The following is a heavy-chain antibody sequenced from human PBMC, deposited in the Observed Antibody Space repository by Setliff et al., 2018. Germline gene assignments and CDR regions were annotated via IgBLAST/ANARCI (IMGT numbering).Heavy chain of an antibody. D-gene: IGHD3-3*01. Sequence: SETLSLTCNVSGGSFSSSDDYWGWIRQPPGKGPEWLGSISYSGRNHYSPSLKSRVTIFADTSKNQFSLLLNSVTAADMAVYYCARQKYWSGYYGEGYYYYMDVWGKGTTVTVSS. CDR2: ISYSGRN. CDR1: GGSFSSSDDY. CDR3: ARQKYWSGYYGEGYYYYMDV. V-gene: IGHV4-39*01. J-gene: IGHJ6*03.